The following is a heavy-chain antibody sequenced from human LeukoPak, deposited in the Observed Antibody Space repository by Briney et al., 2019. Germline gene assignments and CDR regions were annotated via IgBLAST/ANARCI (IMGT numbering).Heavy chain of an antibody. Sequence: SETLSLTCTVSGGSISSGDHYWSWIRQPPGKGLEWIAYMYYSGSTYYNPSLKSRVTMSADTSKNQLSLKLSSVTAADTAVYYCARPYYYDSRIDPWGQGILVTASS. D-gene: IGHD3-22*01. CDR1: GGSISSGDHY. V-gene: IGHV4-30-4*01. CDR3: ARPYYYDSRIDP. CDR2: MYYSGST. J-gene: IGHJ5*02.